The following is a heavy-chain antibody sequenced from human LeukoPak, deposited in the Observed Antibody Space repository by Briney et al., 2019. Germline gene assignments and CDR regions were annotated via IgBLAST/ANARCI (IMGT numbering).Heavy chain of an antibody. CDR2: ISYDGSNK. J-gene: IGHJ4*02. CDR3: ARGHTTYYYDSSGYYFGY. Sequence: GGSLRLSCAASGFTFSSYAMSWVRQAPGKGLEWVAVISYDGSNKYYADSVKGRFTISRDNSKNTLYLQMDSLRAEDTAVYYCARGHTTYYYDSSGYYFGYWGQGTLVTVSS. CDR1: GFTFSSYA. D-gene: IGHD3-22*01. V-gene: IGHV3-30-3*01.